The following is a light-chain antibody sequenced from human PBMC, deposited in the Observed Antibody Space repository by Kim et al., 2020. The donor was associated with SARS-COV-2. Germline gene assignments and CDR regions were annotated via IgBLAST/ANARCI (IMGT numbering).Light chain of an antibody. CDR3: GTWDSSLSAVV. Sequence: GQKVTISCSESNSNIGNNYVSWYQQLPGTAPKLLIYDNNKRPSGIPDRFSGSKSGTSATLGITGLQTGDEADYYCGTWDSSLSAVVFGGGTQLTVL. CDR2: DNN. J-gene: IGLJ2*01. V-gene: IGLV1-51*01. CDR1: NSNIGNNY.